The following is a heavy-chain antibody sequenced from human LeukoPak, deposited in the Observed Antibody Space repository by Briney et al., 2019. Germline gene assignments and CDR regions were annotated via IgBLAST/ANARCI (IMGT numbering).Heavy chain of an antibody. V-gene: IGHV3-21*01. CDR2: ISSSSSYI. Sequence: PGGSLRLSCAASGFTFSSYSMNWVRQAPGKGLEWVSSISSSSSYIYYADSVKGRFTISRDNAKNSLYLQMNSLRAEDTAVYYCARDQHIVVVPAAIDYWGQGTLVTVSS. D-gene: IGHD2-2*01. J-gene: IGHJ4*02. CDR3: ARDQHIVVVPAAIDY. CDR1: GFTFSSYS.